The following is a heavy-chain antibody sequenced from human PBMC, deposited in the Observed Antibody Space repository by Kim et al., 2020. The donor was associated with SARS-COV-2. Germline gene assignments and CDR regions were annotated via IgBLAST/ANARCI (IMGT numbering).Heavy chain of an antibody. CDR3: ARAGLVERWSSTIYYGMDV. CDR1: GFVFSRYI. Sequence: GGSLRLSCGASGFVFSRYIMAWVRQAPGKGLEWVSSISSIGSHYADSVKGRFTISRDNARSSVYLQMNSLRAEDTAVYYCARAGLVERWSSTIYYGMDV. D-gene: IGHD2-2*01. V-gene: IGHV3-21*06. CDR2: ISSIGSH. J-gene: IGHJ6*01.